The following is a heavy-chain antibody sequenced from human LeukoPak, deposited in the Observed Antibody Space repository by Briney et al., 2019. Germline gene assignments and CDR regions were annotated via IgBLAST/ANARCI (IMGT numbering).Heavy chain of an antibody. CDR2: IGTGGHT. CDR1: GFTFSNYD. J-gene: IGHJ3*01. Sequence: GGSLRLSCSASGFTFSNYDMHWVRQEKGKGLEWVSSIGTGGHTYYAPSMKGRFTISRENDKNSLYLQMNSLGAGDTAIYYCTRGGLEAPCDVWGQGTMVAVSS. CDR3: TRGGLEAPCDV. D-gene: IGHD5-24*01. V-gene: IGHV3-13*01.